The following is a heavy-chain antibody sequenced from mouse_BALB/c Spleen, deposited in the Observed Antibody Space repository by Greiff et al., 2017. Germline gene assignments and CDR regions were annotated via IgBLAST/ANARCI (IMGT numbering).Heavy chain of an antibody. Sequence: VQLQQSGPELVKPGASVKISCKASGYSFTGYYMHWVKQSPENSLEWIGEINPSTGGTSYNQKFKGKATLTVDKSSSTAYMQLKSLTSEGSAVYYCTGWDGSSRYFDVWGAGTTVNVSS. J-gene: IGHJ1*01. CDR3: TGWDGSSRYFDV. CDR2: INPSTGGT. D-gene: IGHD1-1*01. V-gene: IGHV1-42*01. CDR1: GYSFTGYY.